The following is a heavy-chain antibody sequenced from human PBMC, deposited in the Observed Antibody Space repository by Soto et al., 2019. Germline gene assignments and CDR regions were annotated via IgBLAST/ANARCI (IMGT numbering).Heavy chain of an antibody. J-gene: IGHJ5*02. D-gene: IGHD6-13*01. CDR2: INAANGDT. V-gene: IGHV1-3*01. CDR1: GCTFTSYG. Sequence: ASVKVSCKASGCTFTSYGIHWVRQAPGQRLEWMGWINAANGDTKYSPKFQGRVTITRDTSASTAYMELSSLRSEDTAVYYCVRRHVSATGIDWFDPWGQGTLVTVSS. CDR3: VRRHVSATGIDWFDP.